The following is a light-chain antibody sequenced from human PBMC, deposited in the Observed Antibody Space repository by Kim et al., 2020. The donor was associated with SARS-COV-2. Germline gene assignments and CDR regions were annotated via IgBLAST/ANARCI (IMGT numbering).Light chain of an antibody. CDR1: QIIGSY. CDR2: GAS. CDR3: QQFASTPRT. J-gene: IGKJ4*01. Sequence: LFPGERASLSCRASQIIGSYLAWYQQKPGQVPRLLIYGASSRATGIPDRFSGSGSGRDFTLTISSLEPEDFAVYYCQQFASTPRTFGGGTKVDIK. V-gene: IGKV3-20*01.